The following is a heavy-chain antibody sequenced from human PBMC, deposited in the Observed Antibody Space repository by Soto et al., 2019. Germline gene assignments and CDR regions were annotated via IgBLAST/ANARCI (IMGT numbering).Heavy chain of an antibody. V-gene: IGHV1-18*01. D-gene: IGHD3-3*01. CDR3: ARDLRFLEWLPFDY. CDR1: GGTFSSYA. Sequence: QVQLVQSGAEVKKPGSSVKVSCKASGGTFSSYAISWVRQAPGQGLEWMGWISAYNGNTNYAQKLQGRVTMTTDTSTSTAYMELRSLRSDDTAVYYCARDLRFLEWLPFDYWGQGTLVTVSS. CDR2: ISAYNGNT. J-gene: IGHJ4*02.